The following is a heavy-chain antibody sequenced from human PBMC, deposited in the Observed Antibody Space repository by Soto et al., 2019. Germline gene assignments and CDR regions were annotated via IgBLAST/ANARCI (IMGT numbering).Heavy chain of an antibody. Sequence: SGPTLVNPTQTLTLTCTFSGFSLSTSGMCVSWIRQPPGEALEWLALIDWDDDKYYSTSLKTRLTISKDTSKNQVVLTMTNMDPVDTATYYCARTVYSSGWYRTFDYWGQGTLVTVSS. J-gene: IGHJ4*02. CDR2: IDWDDDK. CDR3: ARTVYSSGWYRTFDY. D-gene: IGHD6-19*01. V-gene: IGHV2-70*01. CDR1: GFSLSTSGMC.